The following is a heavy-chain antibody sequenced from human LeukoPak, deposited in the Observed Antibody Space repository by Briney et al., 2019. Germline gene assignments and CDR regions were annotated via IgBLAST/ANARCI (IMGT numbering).Heavy chain of an antibody. CDR1: GFTFSSYG. CDR3: ARDTATSMRPWGMDV. J-gene: IGHJ6*02. Sequence: PGRSLRLSCAASGFTFSSYGMHWVRQAPGKGLEWVAVIWNDGTNKYYADSVKGRFTVSRDNSKNTLYLQMNSLRVQDTAVYYCARDTATSMRPWGMDVWGQGTTVAVSS. D-gene: IGHD2/OR15-2a*01. V-gene: IGHV3-33*08. CDR2: IWNDGTNK.